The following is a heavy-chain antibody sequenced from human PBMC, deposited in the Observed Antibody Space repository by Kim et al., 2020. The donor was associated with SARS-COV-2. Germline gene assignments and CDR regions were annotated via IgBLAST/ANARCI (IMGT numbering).Heavy chain of an antibody. V-gene: IGHV4-30-4*01. CDR2: IYYSGST. CDR3: ARDVGGSTSGDNWFDP. Sequence: SETLSLTCTVSGGSISSGDYYWSWIRQPPGKGLEWIGYIYYSGSTYYNPSLKSRVTISVDTSKNQFSLKLSSVTAADTAVYYCARDVGGSTSGDNWFDPWGQGTLVTVSS. J-gene: IGHJ5*02. D-gene: IGHD2-2*01. CDR1: GGSISSGDYY.